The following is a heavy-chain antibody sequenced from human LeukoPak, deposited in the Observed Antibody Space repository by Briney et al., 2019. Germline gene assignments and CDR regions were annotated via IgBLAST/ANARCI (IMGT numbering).Heavy chain of an antibody. Sequence: GGSLRLSCAASGFTFSSYAMSWVRQAPGKGLEWVSAISGSGGSTNYADSVKGRFTISRDNSKNTLYLQMNSLRAEDTAVYYCARDPVYSFYFDYWGQGTLVTVSS. V-gene: IGHV3-23*01. J-gene: IGHJ4*02. CDR3: ARDPVYSFYFDY. D-gene: IGHD5-18*01. CDR1: GFTFSSYA. CDR2: ISGSGGST.